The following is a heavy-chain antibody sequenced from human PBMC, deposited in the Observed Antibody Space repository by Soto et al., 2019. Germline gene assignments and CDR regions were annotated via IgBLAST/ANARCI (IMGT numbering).Heavy chain of an antibody. CDR1: GFTFSSYG. J-gene: IGHJ6*02. CDR3: AKEMTTAFSGYYYGMDV. Sequence: PGGSLRLSCAASGFTFSSYGKHWVRQAPGKGLEWVAVISYDGSNKYYADSVKGRFTISRDNSKNTLYLQMNSLRAEDTAVYHCAKEMTTAFSGYYYGMDVWGQGTPVTVSS. CDR2: ISYDGSNK. D-gene: IGHD4-4*01. V-gene: IGHV3-30*18.